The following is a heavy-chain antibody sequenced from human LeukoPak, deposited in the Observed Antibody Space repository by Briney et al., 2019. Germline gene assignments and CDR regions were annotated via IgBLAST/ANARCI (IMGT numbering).Heavy chain of an antibody. CDR3: ALSRYSSSSVWDF. J-gene: IGHJ4*02. CDR2: IYSDDTT. V-gene: IGHV3-66*01. D-gene: IGHD6-6*01. Sequence: GGSLKLSCAASGFTVSSNYMSWVRQAPGNGLEWVSVIYSDDTTYYADSVKGRFTISRDNSKNTLHLQMNSLRAEDMAVYYCALSRYSSSSVWDFWGQGTLVTVSS. CDR1: GFTVSSNY.